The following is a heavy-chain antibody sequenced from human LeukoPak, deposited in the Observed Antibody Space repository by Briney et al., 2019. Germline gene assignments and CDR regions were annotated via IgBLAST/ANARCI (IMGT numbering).Heavy chain of an antibody. CDR1: GFTFSSYA. Sequence: GGSLGLSCAASGFTFSSYAMSWVRQAPGKGLEWVANIKQDGSEKYYVDSVKGRFTISRDNAKNSLYLQMNSLRAEDTAVYYCARGFTPDYWGQGTLVTVSS. CDR2: IKQDGSEK. CDR3: ARGFTPDY. V-gene: IGHV3-7*01. J-gene: IGHJ4*02.